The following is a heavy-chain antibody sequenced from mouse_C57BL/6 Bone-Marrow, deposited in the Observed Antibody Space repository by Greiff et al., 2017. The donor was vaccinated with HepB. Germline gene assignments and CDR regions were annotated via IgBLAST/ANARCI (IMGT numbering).Heavy chain of an antibody. V-gene: IGHV2-6*01. D-gene: IGHD2-5*01. Sequence: VHLVESGPGLVAPSQSLSITCTVSGFSLTSYGVDWVRQSPGKGLEWLGVIWGVGSTNYNSALKSRLSISKDNSKSQVFLKMNSLQTDDTAMYYCARYSNDYAMDYWGQGTSVTVSS. CDR2: IWGVGST. J-gene: IGHJ4*01. CDR1: GFSLTSYG. CDR3: ARYSNDYAMDY.